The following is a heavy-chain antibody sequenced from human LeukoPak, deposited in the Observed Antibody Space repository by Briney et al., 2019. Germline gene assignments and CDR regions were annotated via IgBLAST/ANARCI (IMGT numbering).Heavy chain of an antibody. CDR3: ARIGYSYPSDY. CDR2: INHSGST. V-gene: IGHV4-34*01. D-gene: IGHD5-18*01. J-gene: IGHJ4*02. Sequence: PSETLSLTCAVYGGSFSGYYWSWIRQPPGKGLEWIGEINHSGSTNYNPSLKGRVTISVDTSKNQFSLKLSSVTAADTAVYYCARIGYSYPSDYWGQGTLVTVSS. CDR1: GGSFSGYY.